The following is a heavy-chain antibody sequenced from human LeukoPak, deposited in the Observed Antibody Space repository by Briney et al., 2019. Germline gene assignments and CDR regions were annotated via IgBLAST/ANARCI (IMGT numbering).Heavy chain of an antibody. V-gene: IGHV5-51*01. J-gene: IGHJ4*02. CDR2: IYPGDSDT. D-gene: IGHD3-22*01. CDR1: GYSFTSYW. Sequence: GESLKISCKGSGYSFTSYWIGWVRQMPGKGLEWMGIIYPGDSDTRYSPSFQGQVTISADKSISTAYLQWSSLKASDTAMYYRARHLRYYYDSSGHGLDYWGQGTLVTVSS. CDR3: ARHLRYYYDSSGHGLDY.